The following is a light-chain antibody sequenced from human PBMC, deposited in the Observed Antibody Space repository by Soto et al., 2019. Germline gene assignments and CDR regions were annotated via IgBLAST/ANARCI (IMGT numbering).Light chain of an antibody. CDR3: QQRYSFPHT. J-gene: IGKJ2*01. Sequence: DLQMTQSPASLPASVGDRVTLTCRASQSSSTYFNWYQQNPGKAPKLLIYATSSLQRGIPSRLSGRGPGTLCPRSVSSPQPAVFSCSYWQQRYSFPHTGGQDIKLDIK. CDR1: QSSSTY. V-gene: IGKV1-39*01. CDR2: ATS.